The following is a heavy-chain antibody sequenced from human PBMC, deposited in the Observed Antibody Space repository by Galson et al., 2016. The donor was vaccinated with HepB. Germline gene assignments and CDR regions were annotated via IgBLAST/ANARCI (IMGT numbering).Heavy chain of an antibody. D-gene: IGHD3-22*01. J-gene: IGHJ6*03. CDR2: ISTSSSYI. V-gene: IGHV3-21*04. CDR3: ARDLGVTRNYYYYHYMDV. CDR1: GFTFSSYS. Sequence: SLRLSCAASGFTFSSYSMNWVRQAPGKGLEWVSSISTSSSYIYVTDSVKGRFTISRDISKNTLYLQMNRLRAEDTAVYYCARDLGVTRNYYYYHYMDVWGKGTTVTVSS.